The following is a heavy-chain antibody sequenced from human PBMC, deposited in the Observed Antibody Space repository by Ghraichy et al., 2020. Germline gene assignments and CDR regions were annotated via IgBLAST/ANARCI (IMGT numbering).Heavy chain of an antibody. Sequence: SETLSLTCTVSGGSISSGGYYWSWIRQHPGKGLEWIGYIYYSGSTYYNPSLKSRVTISVDTSKNQFSLKLSSVTAADTAVYYCATGGYDFWSGLWGRYGMDVWGQGTTVTVSS. CDR1: GGSISSGGYY. J-gene: IGHJ6*02. CDR2: IYYSGST. V-gene: IGHV4-31*03. CDR3: ATGGYDFWSGLWGRYGMDV. D-gene: IGHD3-3*01.